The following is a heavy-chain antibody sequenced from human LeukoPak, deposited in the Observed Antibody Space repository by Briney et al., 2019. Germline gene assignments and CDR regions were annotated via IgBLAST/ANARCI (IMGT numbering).Heavy chain of an antibody. CDR3: ARQVAGTTYDF. D-gene: IGHD1-7*01. V-gene: IGHV4-59*08. J-gene: IGHJ4*02. CDR2: IYYSGST. Sequence: PSETLSLTCTVSGGSISSYYWNWIRQPPGKGLEWIGYIYYSGSTNYNPSLKSRVTISVDASKNQFSLKLSSVTAADTAVYYCARQVAGTTYDFWGQGTLVTVSS. CDR1: GGSISSYY.